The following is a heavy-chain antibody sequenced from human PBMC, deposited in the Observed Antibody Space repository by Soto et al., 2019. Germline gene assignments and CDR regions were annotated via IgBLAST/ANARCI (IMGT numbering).Heavy chain of an antibody. CDR2: INPNNGVT. D-gene: IGHD6-19*01. Sequence: QVQLVQSGAEVKRPGASVKVSCKASGYMFTGFYLHWGRQAPGQGLEWMGWINPNNGVTTYAKNFQGRVTMTRDSSISTAYMELSSLRSDDTAVSFCAAAAIPVAGRHPDFWGQGTVVTVS. V-gene: IGHV1-2*02. CDR1: GYMFTGFY. CDR3: AAAAIPVAGRHPDF. J-gene: IGHJ4*02.